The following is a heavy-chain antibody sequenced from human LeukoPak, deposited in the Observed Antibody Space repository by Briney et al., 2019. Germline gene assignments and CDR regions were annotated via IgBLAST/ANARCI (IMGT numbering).Heavy chain of an antibody. D-gene: IGHD6-19*01. CDR1: GGSISSSSYY. Sequence: VKPSETLSLTCTVSGGSISSSSYYWGWIRQPPGKGLEWIGSIYYSGSTYYNPSLKSRVTISVDTSKNQISLKLSSVTAADTAVYYCARSPARGIAVTRYWGQGTLVTVSS. CDR2: IYYSGST. V-gene: IGHV4-39*01. CDR3: ARSPARGIAVTRY. J-gene: IGHJ4*02.